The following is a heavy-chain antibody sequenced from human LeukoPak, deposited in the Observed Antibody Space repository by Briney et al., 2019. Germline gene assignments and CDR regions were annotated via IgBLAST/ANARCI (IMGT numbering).Heavy chain of an antibody. Sequence: SGGSLRLSCAASGFTFSSYAMSWVRQAPGKGLEWVSAISGSGGSTYYADSVKGRFTISRDNSKNTLYLQMNSLRAEDTAVYYCAKVRYLQRGGPHFDYWGQGTQVTVSS. CDR3: AKVRYLQRGGPHFDY. D-gene: IGHD1-1*01. V-gene: IGHV3-23*01. J-gene: IGHJ4*02. CDR1: GFTFSSYA. CDR2: ISGSGGST.